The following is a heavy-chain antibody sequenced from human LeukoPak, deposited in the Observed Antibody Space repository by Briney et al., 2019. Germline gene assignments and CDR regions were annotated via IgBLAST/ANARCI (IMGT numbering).Heavy chain of an antibody. D-gene: IGHD6-13*01. J-gene: IGHJ4*02. V-gene: IGHV1-24*01. Sequence: VASVKVSYKISGYTLPEVSMHWVRQAPGNGLEGMGCFDPEDGETLSAQRFQGRLTMTEDTSADTAYMELSSLTSDDTALYYCATGTVSSSWLGIFDFWGQGTLVTVSS. CDR1: GYTLPEVS. CDR2: FDPEDGET. CDR3: ATGTVSSSWLGIFDF.